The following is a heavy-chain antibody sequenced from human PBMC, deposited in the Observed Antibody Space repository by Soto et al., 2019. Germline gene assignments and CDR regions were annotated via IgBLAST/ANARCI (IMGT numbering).Heavy chain of an antibody. CDR1: GYTFTAHS. V-gene: IGHV1-3*01. CDR2: INADAGYT. J-gene: IGHJ5*01. CDR3: ARENSPQSGSCYDS. D-gene: IGHD1-26*01. Sequence: ASVKVSCKASGYTFTAHSIHWVRQAPGQKFEWLGWINADAGYTDYSQNFQGRVTITRDTSATTAYMHLSNLKSEDTAIYYCARENSPQSGSCYDSWGQGTLVTVSS.